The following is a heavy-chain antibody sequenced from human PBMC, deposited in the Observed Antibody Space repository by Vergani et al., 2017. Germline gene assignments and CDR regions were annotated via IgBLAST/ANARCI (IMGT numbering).Heavy chain of an antibody. D-gene: IGHD5-12*01. CDR3: ARARVATTYRNYYYYGMDV. CDR2: INAGNGNT. V-gene: IGHV1-3*01. J-gene: IGHJ6*02. Sequence: QVHLVQSGAEVKKPGASVKVSCKASGYTFTSYAMHWVRQAPGQRLEWMGWINAGNGNTKYSQKFQGRVTITRDTSASTAYMELSSLRSEDTAVYYCARARVATTYRNYYYYGMDVWGQGTTVTVSS. CDR1: GYTFTSYA.